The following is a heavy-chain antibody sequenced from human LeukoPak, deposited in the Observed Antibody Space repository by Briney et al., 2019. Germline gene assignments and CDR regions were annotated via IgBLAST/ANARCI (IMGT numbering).Heavy chain of an antibody. CDR3: AKDRLLSPLVGATTDFDY. CDR1: GFTFSSYG. V-gene: IGHV3-30*18. CDR2: ISYDGSNK. D-gene: IGHD1-26*01. Sequence: TGGSLRLSCAASGFTFSSYGMHWVRQAPGKGLEWVAVISYDGSNKYYADSVKGRFTISRDNSKNTLYLQMNSLRAEDTAVYYCAKDRLLSPLVGATTDFDYWGQGTLVTVSS. J-gene: IGHJ4*02.